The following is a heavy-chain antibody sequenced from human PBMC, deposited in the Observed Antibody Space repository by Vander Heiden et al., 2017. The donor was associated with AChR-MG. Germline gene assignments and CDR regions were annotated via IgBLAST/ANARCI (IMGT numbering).Heavy chain of an antibody. CDR3: ARVVDYCSGGSCYSDY. V-gene: IGHV1-8*01. CDR2: MNPNSGNT. CDR1: GYTFTSYD. D-gene: IGHD2-15*01. Sequence: QVQLVQSGAEVKKPGASVKVSCKASGYTFTSYDINWVRQATGQGLEWMGWMNPNSGNTGYAQKFQGRVTMTRNTSISTAYMELSSLRSEDTAVYYCARVVDYCSGGSCYSDYWGQGTLVTVSS. J-gene: IGHJ4*02.